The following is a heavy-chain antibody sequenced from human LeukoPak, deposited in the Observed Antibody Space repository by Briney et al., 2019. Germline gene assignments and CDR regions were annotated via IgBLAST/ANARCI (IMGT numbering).Heavy chain of an antibody. CDR2: INPNSGGT. CDR3: ARDRYRFSYGYAY. Sequence: ASVKVSCKASGYTFTGYYMHWVRQAPGQGLGWMGWINPNSGGTNYAQKFRGRVTMTRDTSISTAYMELSRLRSDDTAVYYCARDRYRFSYGYAYWGQGTLVTVSS. D-gene: IGHD5-18*01. J-gene: IGHJ4*02. CDR1: GYTFTGYY. V-gene: IGHV1-2*02.